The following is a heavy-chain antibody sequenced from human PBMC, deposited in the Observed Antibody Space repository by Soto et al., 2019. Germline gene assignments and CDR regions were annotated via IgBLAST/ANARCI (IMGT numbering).Heavy chain of an antibody. CDR2: ISSNGGST. J-gene: IGHJ6*02. D-gene: IGHD2-2*01. CDR1: GFTFSSYA. CDR3: VKGGHVVPAATHYYYYGMDV. Sequence: GGSLRLSCSASGFTFSSYARHWVRQAPGKGLEYVSAISSNGGSTYYADSVKGRFTISRDNSKNTLYLQMSSLRADDTAVYYCVKGGHVVPAATHYYYYGMDVWGQGTTVTVSS. V-gene: IGHV3-64D*06.